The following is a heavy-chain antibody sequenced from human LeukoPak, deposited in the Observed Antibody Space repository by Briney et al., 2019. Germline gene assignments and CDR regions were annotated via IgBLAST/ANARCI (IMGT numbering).Heavy chain of an antibody. CDR1: GYTFSSYG. D-gene: IGHD1-26*01. J-gene: IGHJ5*02. Sequence: ASVKDSCKASGYTFSSYGITWVRQAPGQGLEWMGWISTYNGNTNYAQKLQGRVTMTTDTPTSTAYMELRSLRSDDTAVYYCARISGSYYADWFDPWGQGTLVTVSS. CDR2: ISTYNGNT. V-gene: IGHV1-18*01. CDR3: ARISGSYYADWFDP.